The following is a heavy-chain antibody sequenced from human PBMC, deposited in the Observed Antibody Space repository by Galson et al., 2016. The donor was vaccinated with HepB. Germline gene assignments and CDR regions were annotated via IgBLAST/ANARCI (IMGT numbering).Heavy chain of an antibody. V-gene: IGHV1-2*02. CDR3: AREITGTGGNVY. CDR2: IHADRHGT. J-gene: IGHJ4*02. D-gene: IGHD1-7*01. Sequence: SVKVSCKASGNTFTGHHVHWVRQAPGQGLEWMGYIHADRHGTKVAQRFQGRVALACDTTIGTAFMELSSLTSGDSAVYYCAREITGTGGNVYWGQGTLVPFAS. CDR1: GNTFTGHH.